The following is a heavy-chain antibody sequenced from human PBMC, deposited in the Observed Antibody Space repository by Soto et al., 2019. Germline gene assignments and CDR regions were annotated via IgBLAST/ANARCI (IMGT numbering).Heavy chain of an antibody. Sequence: PGGSLRLSCAASGFTFRSHAMSWVRQAPGKGLEWVSAISGSGGSTYYADSVKGRFTISRDNSKNTLYPQMNSLRAEDTAVYYCAKEGMTTVTTLTDYNWLDPWGQGNLVTVSS. V-gene: IGHV3-23*01. D-gene: IGHD4-4*01. J-gene: IGHJ5*02. CDR3: AKEGMTTVTTLTDYNWLDP. CDR1: GFTFRSHA. CDR2: ISGSGGST.